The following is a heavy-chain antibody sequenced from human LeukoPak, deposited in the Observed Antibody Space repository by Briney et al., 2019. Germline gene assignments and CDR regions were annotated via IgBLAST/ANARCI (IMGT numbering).Heavy chain of an antibody. Sequence: PSETLSLTCTVSGGSNSSYYWSWIRQPPGKGLEWIGYIYYSGSTNYNPSLKSRVTISVDTSKNQFSLKLSSVTAADTAVYYCAREAVAGTCFDYWGQGTLVTVSS. CDR1: GGSNSSYY. D-gene: IGHD6-19*01. CDR3: AREAVAGTCFDY. J-gene: IGHJ4*02. V-gene: IGHV4-59*01. CDR2: IYYSGST.